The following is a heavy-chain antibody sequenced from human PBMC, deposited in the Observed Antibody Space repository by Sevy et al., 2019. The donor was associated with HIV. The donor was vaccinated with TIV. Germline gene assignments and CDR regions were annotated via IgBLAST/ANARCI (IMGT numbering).Heavy chain of an antibody. V-gene: IGHV3-48*02. CDR2: ISSSSSTI. J-gene: IGHJ3*02. CDR1: GFTFSSYS. Sequence: GGSLRLSCAASGFTFSSYSMNWVRQAPGKGLEWVSYISSSSSTIYYADSVKGRFTISRDNAKNSLYLQMNSLRDEDTAVYYCAGGRSDYYSSGYGHWGAFDNWGQGTMVTVSS. CDR3: AGGRSDYYSSGYGHWGAFDN. D-gene: IGHD3-22*01.